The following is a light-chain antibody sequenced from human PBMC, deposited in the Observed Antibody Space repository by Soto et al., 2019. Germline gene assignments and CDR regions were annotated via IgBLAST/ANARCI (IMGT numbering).Light chain of an antibody. Sequence: DIQMTQSPSSLSASVGDRVTITCRASQDINNHLAWFQQKPGKAPKSLIDAGSGLQSGVPPRFSASGSGTDFTLTISSLQPEDVATYYCQQYDSYPMTFGQGTRLEIK. J-gene: IGKJ5*01. CDR2: AGS. V-gene: IGKV1-16*01. CDR3: QQYDSYPMT. CDR1: QDINNH.